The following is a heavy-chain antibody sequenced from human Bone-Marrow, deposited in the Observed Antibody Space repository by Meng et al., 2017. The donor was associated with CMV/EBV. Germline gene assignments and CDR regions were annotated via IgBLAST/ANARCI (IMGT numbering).Heavy chain of an antibody. D-gene: IGHD1-1*01. J-gene: IGHJ6*02. Sequence: GGSLRLSCAASGFTFSSYGMHWVRQAPGKGLEWVAFIRYDGSNKYYADSVKGRFTISRDNSKNTLYLQMNSLRAEDTAFYYCARVDNAYYYYGVDVWGQGTTFTVSS. CDR3: ARVDNAYYYYGVDV. CDR1: GFTFSSYG. CDR2: IRYDGSNK. V-gene: IGHV3-30*02.